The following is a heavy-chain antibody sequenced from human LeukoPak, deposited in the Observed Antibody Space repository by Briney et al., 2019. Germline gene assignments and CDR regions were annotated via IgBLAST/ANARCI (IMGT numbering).Heavy chain of an antibody. CDR2: IYTSGST. CDR1: GGSISSGSYY. J-gene: IGHJ6*04. Sequence: SQTLSLTCTVSGGSISSGSYYWSWIRQPAGKGLEWIGRIYTSGSTNYNPSLKSRVTISVDTSKNQFSLKLSSVTAADTAVYYCARESARGRAALESDVWGKGTTVTVSS. D-gene: IGHD6-6*01. V-gene: IGHV4-61*02. CDR3: ARESARGRAALESDV.